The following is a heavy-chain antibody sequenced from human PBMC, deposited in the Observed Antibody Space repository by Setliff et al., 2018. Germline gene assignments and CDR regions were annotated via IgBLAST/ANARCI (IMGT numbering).Heavy chain of an antibody. D-gene: IGHD3-3*01. CDR2: ISGSGGST. V-gene: IGHV3-23*01. J-gene: IGHJ4*02. Sequence: HPGGSLRLSCAASGFTFSSFWMSWVRQSPGKGLEWVSAISGSGGSTYYADSVKGRFTISRDNSKKTLYLQMNSLRAEDTAVYYCAKAASPLFAIVGVEYYFDSWGQGILVTVSS. CDR1: GFTFSSFW. CDR3: AKAASPLFAIVGVEYYFDS.